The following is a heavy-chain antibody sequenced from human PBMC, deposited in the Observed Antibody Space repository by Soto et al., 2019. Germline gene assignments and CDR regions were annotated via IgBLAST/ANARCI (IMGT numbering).Heavy chain of an antibody. CDR2: VSNGGVTT. Sequence: HPGGSLRLSCAASGFTFINFAMSWVRQAPGKGLEWVASVSNGGVTTYYADSVKGRFVISRDNSNNMVYLQMKNLRAEDTAVYYCAKDRRAGGNSAFYFDFWGQGAQVTVSS. CDR3: AKDRRAGGNSAFYFDF. J-gene: IGHJ4*02. V-gene: IGHV3-23*01. CDR1: GFTFINFA. D-gene: IGHD3-16*01.